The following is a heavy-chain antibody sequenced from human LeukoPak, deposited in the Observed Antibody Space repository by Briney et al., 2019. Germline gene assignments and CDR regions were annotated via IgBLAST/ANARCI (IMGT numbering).Heavy chain of an antibody. Sequence: ASVKVSCKASGYTFTSYYMHWVRQAPGQGLEWMGIISPSGGSTNYAQKFQGRVTMTRDTSTSTVYMELSSLRSEDTAVYYCARTGSGGSYWFDPWGQGTLVTVSS. V-gene: IGHV1-46*01. D-gene: IGHD2-15*01. J-gene: IGHJ5*02. CDR1: GYTFTSYY. CDR3: ARTGSGGSYWFDP. CDR2: ISPSGGST.